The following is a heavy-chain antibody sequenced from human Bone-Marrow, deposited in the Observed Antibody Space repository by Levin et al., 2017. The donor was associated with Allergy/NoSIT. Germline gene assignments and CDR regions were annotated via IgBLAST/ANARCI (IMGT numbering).Heavy chain of an antibody. Sequence: PSQTLSLTCAASGFTVSSNYMSWVRQAPGKGLEWVSVIYSGGSTYYADSVKGRFTISRDNSKNTLYLQMNSLRAEDTAVYYCARPPDILTGYYLWDVWGKGTTVTVSS. CDR1: GFTVSSNY. CDR2: IYSGGST. D-gene: IGHD3-9*01. CDR3: ARPPDILTGYYLWDV. V-gene: IGHV3-66*02. J-gene: IGHJ6*04.